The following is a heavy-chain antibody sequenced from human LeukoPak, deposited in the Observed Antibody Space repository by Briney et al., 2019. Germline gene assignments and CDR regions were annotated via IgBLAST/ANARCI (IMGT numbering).Heavy chain of an antibody. CDR1: GFTLSDYA. D-gene: IGHD3-22*01. J-gene: IGHJ4*02. V-gene: IGHV3-64*04. CDR2: ISSNGGST. Sequence: GGSLRLSCSASGFTLSDYAMHWVRQAPGKGLEYVSAISSNGGSTYYADSVKGRFTISRDNSQNTLYLQMNSLRAEDTAVYYCAREYYYDISGYFLDYWGQGTLVTVSS. CDR3: AREYYYDISGYFLDY.